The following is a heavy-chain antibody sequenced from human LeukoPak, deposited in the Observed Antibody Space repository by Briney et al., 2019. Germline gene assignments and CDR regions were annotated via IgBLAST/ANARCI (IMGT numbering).Heavy chain of an antibody. J-gene: IGHJ4*02. V-gene: IGHV1-18*01. CDR3: ARDRAVTSSGHPYDY. D-gene: IGHD4-11*01. CDR2: ISAYNGNT. Sequence: ASVKVSCKVSGYTFTSYGISWVRQAPGQGLEWMGWISAYNGNTNYAQKLQGRVTMTTDTSTSTAYMELRSLRSDDTAVYYCARDRAVTSSGHPYDYWGQGTLVTVSS. CDR1: GYTFTSYG.